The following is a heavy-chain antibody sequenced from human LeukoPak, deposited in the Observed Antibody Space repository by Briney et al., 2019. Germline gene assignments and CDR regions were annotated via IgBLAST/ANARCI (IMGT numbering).Heavy chain of an antibody. Sequence: SETLSLTCAVYGGSFSGYYWSWIRQPPGKGLEWIGEINHSGSTNYNPSLKSRVTISVDASKNQSSLTLSSVTAADMAVYYCARGYGSGSYYNYWGQGTLVTVSS. V-gene: IGHV4-34*01. D-gene: IGHD3-10*01. CDR3: ARGYGSGSYYNY. CDR1: GGSFSGYY. J-gene: IGHJ4*02. CDR2: INHSGST.